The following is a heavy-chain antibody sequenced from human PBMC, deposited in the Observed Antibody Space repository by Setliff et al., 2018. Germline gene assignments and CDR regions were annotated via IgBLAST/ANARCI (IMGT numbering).Heavy chain of an antibody. CDR3: AAAPAGSDVFDM. D-gene: IGHD6-13*01. CDR2: IRSKSDSYAT. J-gene: IGHJ3*02. V-gene: IGHV3-73*01. Sequence: PGGSLRLSWAASGFTFSGSAMYWVHQASGKGLEWVGRIRSKSDSYATIYAASVRGRFTISRDDSKNTAYLQMNSLKTEDTAVYYCAAAPAGSDVFDMWGQGTMVTVSS. CDR1: GFTFSGSA.